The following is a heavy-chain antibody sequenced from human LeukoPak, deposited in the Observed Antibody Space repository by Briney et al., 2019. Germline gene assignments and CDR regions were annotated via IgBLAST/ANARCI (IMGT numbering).Heavy chain of an antibody. V-gene: IGHV4-30-2*01. CDR2: IYHSGST. J-gene: IGHJ4*02. CDR1: GGSISSGGYS. D-gene: IGHD3-22*01. Sequence: PSQTLSLTCAVSGGSISSGGYSWSWIRQPPGKGLEWIGYIYHSGSTYYNPSLKSRVTISVDRSKNQFSLKLSSVIAADTAVYYCARGADYYDSSGYSQPYYFDYWGQGTLVTVSS. CDR3: ARGADYYDSSGYSQPYYFDY.